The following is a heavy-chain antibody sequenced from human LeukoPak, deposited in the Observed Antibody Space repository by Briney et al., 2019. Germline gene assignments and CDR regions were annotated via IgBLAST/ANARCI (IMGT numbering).Heavy chain of an antibody. D-gene: IGHD6-13*01. CDR3: ARARGDSIAAAAPSLDY. CDR2: IYYSGST. CDR1: GGSISSYY. V-gene: IGHV4-59*01. J-gene: IGHJ4*02. Sequence: PSETLSLTCTVSGGSISSYYWSWIRQPPGKGLEWIGYIYYSGSTNYNPSLKSRVTISVDTSKNQFSLKLSSVTAADTAVYYCARARGDSIAAAAPSLDYWGQGTLVTVSS.